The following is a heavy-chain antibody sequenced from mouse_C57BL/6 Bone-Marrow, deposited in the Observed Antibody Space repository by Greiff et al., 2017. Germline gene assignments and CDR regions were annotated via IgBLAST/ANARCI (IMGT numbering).Heavy chain of an antibody. Sequence: EVQVVESGGGLVQPGGSLKLSCAASGFTFSDYGMAWVRQAPRKGPEWVAFISNLAYSIYYADTVTGRFTISRENAKNTLYLEMSSLRSEDTAMYYCARHGDLYGYDDAMDYWGQGTSVTVSS. CDR3: ARHGDLYGYDDAMDY. D-gene: IGHD2-2*01. V-gene: IGHV5-15*01. CDR2: ISNLAYSI. J-gene: IGHJ4*01. CDR1: GFTFSDYG.